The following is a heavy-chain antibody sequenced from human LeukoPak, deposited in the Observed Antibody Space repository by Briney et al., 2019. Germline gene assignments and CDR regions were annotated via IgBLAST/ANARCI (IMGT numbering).Heavy chain of an antibody. Sequence: GGSLRLSCAASGFTFTNAWMSWVRQAPGKGLEWVGRIKSKTDGGTTDYAAPVEGRFTISRDDSKNTLYLQMNSLKTEDRAVYYCAARYNWNDLAYWGQGTLVTVSS. CDR2: IKSKTDGGTT. CDR1: GFTFTNAW. V-gene: IGHV3-15*01. D-gene: IGHD1-1*01. CDR3: AARYNWNDLAY. J-gene: IGHJ4*02.